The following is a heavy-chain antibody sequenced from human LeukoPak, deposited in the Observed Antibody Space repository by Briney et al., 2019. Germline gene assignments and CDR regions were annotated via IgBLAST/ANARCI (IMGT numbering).Heavy chain of an antibody. CDR2: INLNSGGT. J-gene: IGHJ4*02. V-gene: IGHV1-2*02. D-gene: IGHD2-2*01. Sequence: ASVKVSCKASGYTFTAYYMHWVRQAPGQGLEWMGWINLNSGGTSYAQKFQDRVTMTSDTSISTAYMELSSLRSDDTAVYFCARGRPAGGQSLFDYWGQGTLVTVSS. CDR3: ARGRPAGGQSLFDY. CDR1: GYTFTAYY.